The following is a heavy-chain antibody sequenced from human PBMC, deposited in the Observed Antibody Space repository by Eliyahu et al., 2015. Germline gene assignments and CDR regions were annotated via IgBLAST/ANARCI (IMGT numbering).Heavy chain of an antibody. CDR2: ISGDGDAT. J-gene: IGHJ4*02. Sequence: EVQLVESGGGVVQPGGSLKLSCXAXGFTFDXYAMHWVRQPPGKGLGWVSVISGDGDATDYIDSVKGRFTISRDNSKNSLYLQLNSLRTEDTALYYCAKDVTGWYRNDYWGQGTLVTVSS. D-gene: IGHD6-19*01. CDR1: GFTFDXYA. CDR3: AKDVTGWYRNDY. V-gene: IGHV3-43*02.